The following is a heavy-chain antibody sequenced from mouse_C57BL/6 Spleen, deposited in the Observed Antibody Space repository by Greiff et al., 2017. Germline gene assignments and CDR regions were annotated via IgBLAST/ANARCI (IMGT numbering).Heavy chain of an antibody. CDR2: IDPSDSYT. V-gene: IGHV1-69*01. J-gene: IGHJ2*01. Sequence: VQLQQPGAELVMPGASVQLSCKASGYTFTSYWMHWVKQRPGQGLEWIGEIDPSDSYTNYNQKFKGKSTLTVDKSSSTAYMQLSSLTSEDSAVYYCARRGTVFDYWGQGTTLTVSS. CDR1: GYTFTSYW. CDR3: ARRGTVFDY.